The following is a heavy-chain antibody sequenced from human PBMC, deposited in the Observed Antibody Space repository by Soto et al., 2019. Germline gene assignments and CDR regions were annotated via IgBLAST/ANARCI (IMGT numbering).Heavy chain of an antibody. CDR1: GYTLTELS. CDR2: FDPEDGET. CDR3: ATLVVVVAATPTLGYNWFDP. V-gene: IGHV1-24*01. Sequence: GASVKVSCKVSGYTLTELSMHWVRQAPGKGLEWMGGFDPEDGETIYAQKFQGRVTMTEDTSTDTVYMELSSLRSEDTAVYYCATLVVVVAATPTLGYNWFDPWGQGTLVTVSS. D-gene: IGHD2-15*01. J-gene: IGHJ5*02.